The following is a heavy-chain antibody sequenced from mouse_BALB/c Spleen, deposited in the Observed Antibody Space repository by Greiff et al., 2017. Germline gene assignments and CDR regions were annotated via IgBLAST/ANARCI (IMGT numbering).Heavy chain of an antibody. CDR3: ALLGSSLGDY. CDR2: IDPANGNT. V-gene: IGHV14-3*02. CDR1: GFNIKDTY. Sequence: DVHLVESGAELVKPGASVKLSCTASGFNIKDTYMHWVKQRPEQGLEWIGRIDPANGNTKYDPKFQGKATITADTSSNTAYRQLSSLTSEDTAVYYCALLGSSLGDYWGQGTTLTVSP. D-gene: IGHD1-1*01. J-gene: IGHJ2*01.